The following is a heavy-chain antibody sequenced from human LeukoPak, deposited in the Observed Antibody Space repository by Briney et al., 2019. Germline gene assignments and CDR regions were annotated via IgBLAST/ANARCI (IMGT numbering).Heavy chain of an antibody. Sequence: GGSLRLSCAASEFTFSSYWMHWVRQAPGKGLVWVSRINSDGSSTSYADSVKGRFTISRDNAKNTLYLQMNSLRAEDTAVYYCARSLDDYGDYVWVYWGQGTLVTVSS. J-gene: IGHJ4*02. CDR2: INSDGSST. V-gene: IGHV3-74*01. CDR3: ARSLDDYGDYVWVY. CDR1: EFTFSSYW. D-gene: IGHD4-17*01.